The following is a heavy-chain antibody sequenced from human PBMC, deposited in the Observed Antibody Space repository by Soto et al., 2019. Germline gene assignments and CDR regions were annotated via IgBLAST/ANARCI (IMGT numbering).Heavy chain of an antibody. Sequence: ASVKVSCKASGYTFTSYAMHWLRQAPGQRLEWMGWINAGNGNTKYSQKFQGRVTITRDTSASTAYMELSSLRSEDTAVYYCARDSRITIFGALDFDYWGQGTLVTVSS. CDR2: INAGNGNT. J-gene: IGHJ4*02. CDR1: GYTFTSYA. D-gene: IGHD3-3*01. CDR3: ARDSRITIFGALDFDY. V-gene: IGHV1-3*01.